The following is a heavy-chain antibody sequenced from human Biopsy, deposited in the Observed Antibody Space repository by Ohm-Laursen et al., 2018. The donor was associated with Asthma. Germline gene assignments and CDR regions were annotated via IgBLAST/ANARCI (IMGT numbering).Heavy chain of an antibody. CDR3: TRAVSSSSYWYFDL. D-gene: IGHD6-6*01. CDR1: GDAMSTSGSY. V-gene: IGHV4-39*02. J-gene: IGHJ2*01. Sequence: SETLSLTCLVSGDAMSTSGSYWGWIRQSPGKGLEWIGSIYYSGRTYYNPSLESRVTISADTSKNHFSLKETSVTAADTAVYYCTRAVSSSSYWYFDLWGRGDLVTVSS. CDR2: IYYSGRT.